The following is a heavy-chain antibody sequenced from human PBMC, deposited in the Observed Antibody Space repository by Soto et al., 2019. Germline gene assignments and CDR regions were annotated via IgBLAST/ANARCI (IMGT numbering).Heavy chain of an antibody. CDR2: ISYDGSNK. D-gene: IGHD1-1*01. Sequence: GGSLRLSCAASGFAFSIYAMHLVRQAPGKGLEWVAVISYDGSNKYYADSVKGRFTISRDNSKNTLYLQMNSLRDEDTAVYYCAREPSRPEPAQYYFDYWRQGTLGTV. CDR1: GFAFSIYA. CDR3: AREPSRPEPAQYYFDY. J-gene: IGHJ4*02. V-gene: IGHV3-30-3*01.